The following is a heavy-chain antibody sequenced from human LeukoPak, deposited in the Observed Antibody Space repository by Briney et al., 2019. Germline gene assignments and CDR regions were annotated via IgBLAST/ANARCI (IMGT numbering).Heavy chain of an antibody. CDR2: INHSGST. CDR3: VRGRYYCSGGSCYSGYYYYMDV. CDR1: GGSFSGYY. Sequence: SETLSLTCAVYGGSFSGYYWSWIRQPPGKGLEWIGEINHSGSTNYNPSLKSRVTISVDTSKNQFSLKLSSVTAADTAVYYCVRGRYYCSGGSCYSGYYYYMDVWAKGPRSPSP. D-gene: IGHD2-15*01. V-gene: IGHV4-34*01. J-gene: IGHJ6*03.